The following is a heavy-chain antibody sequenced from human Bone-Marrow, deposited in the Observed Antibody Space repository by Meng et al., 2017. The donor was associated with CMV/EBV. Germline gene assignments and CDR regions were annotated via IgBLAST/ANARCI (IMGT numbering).Heavy chain of an antibody. D-gene: IGHD3-22*01. CDR3: ARVDYDSSGYYEDFDY. CDR2: IYYSGST. CDR1: GGSISSSSYY. Sequence: SETLSLTCTVSGGSISSSSYYWGWIRQPPGKGLEWIGYIYYSGSTNYNPSLKSRVTISVDTSKNQFSLKLSSVTAADTAVYYCARVDYDSSGYYEDFDYWGQGTLVTVSS. V-gene: IGHV4-61*05. J-gene: IGHJ4*02.